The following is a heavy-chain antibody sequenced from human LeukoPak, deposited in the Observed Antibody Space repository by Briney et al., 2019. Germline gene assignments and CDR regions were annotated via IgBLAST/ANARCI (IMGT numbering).Heavy chain of an antibody. CDR3: AKGGDYYGSGSSFFDY. V-gene: IGHV3-30*18. CDR1: GFTFSSYG. CDR2: ISYDGSNK. D-gene: IGHD3-10*01. Sequence: GGSLRLSCAASGFTFSSYGMHWVRQAPGKGLEWVAVISYDGSNKYYADSVKGRFTISRDNSKNTLYLQMDSLRAEDTAVYYCAKGGDYYGSGSSFFDYWGQGTLVTVSS. J-gene: IGHJ4*02.